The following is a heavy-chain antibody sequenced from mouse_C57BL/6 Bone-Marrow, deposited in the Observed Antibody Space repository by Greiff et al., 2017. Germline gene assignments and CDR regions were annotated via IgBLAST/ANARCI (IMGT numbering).Heavy chain of an antibody. Sequence: VQLQQSGAELVRPGASVTLSCKASGYTFTDYEMHWVKQTPVHGLEWIGAIDPETGGTAYNQKFKGKDILTADKSSSTAYMELRSLTSEDSAVYYYTSGYSNYDWFAYWGQGTRVTVSA. J-gene: IGHJ3*01. CDR3: TSGYSNYDWFAY. CDR1: GYTFTDYE. CDR2: IDPETGGT. D-gene: IGHD2-5*01. V-gene: IGHV1-15*01.